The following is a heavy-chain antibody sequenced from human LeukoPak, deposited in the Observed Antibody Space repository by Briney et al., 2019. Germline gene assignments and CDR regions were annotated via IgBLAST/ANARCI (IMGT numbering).Heavy chain of an antibody. CDR1: GFTFSDYY. Sequence: PGGSLRLSCAASGFTFSDYYMSWIRQAPGKGLEWVSAISGSGGSTYYADSVKGRFTISRDNSKNTLYLQMNSLRAEDTAVYYCAKDLSRVRVYWGQGTLVTVSS. CDR2: ISGSGGST. J-gene: IGHJ4*02. D-gene: IGHD3-10*01. CDR3: AKDLSRVRVY. V-gene: IGHV3-23*01.